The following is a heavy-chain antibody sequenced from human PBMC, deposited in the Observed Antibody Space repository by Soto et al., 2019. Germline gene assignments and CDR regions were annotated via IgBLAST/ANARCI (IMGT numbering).Heavy chain of an antibody. CDR3: ANSQKLLWFGESSSVFDY. CDR2: INHSGST. CDR1: GGSFSGYY. Sequence: NPSETLSLTCAVYGGSFSGYYWSWIRQPPGKGLEWIGEINHSGSTSYNPSLKSRVTISVDTSKNQFSLKLSSVTAADTAVYYCANSQKLLWFGESSSVFDYWGQGTLVTVSS. V-gene: IGHV4-34*01. D-gene: IGHD3-10*01. J-gene: IGHJ4*02.